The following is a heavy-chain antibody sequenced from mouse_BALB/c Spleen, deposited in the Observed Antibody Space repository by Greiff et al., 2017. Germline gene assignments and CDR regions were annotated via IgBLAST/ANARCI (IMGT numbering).Heavy chain of an antibody. D-gene: IGHD1-1*02. CDR3: AREVVHWYFDV. Sequence: VQLKQSGPELVKPGASVKISCKASGYAFSSSWMNWVKQRPGQGLEWIGRIYPGDGDTNYNGKFKGKATLTADKSSSTAYMQLSSLTSVDSAVYFCAREVVHWYFDVWGAGTTVTVSS. CDR1: GYAFSSSW. CDR2: IYPGDGDT. J-gene: IGHJ1*01. V-gene: IGHV1-82*01.